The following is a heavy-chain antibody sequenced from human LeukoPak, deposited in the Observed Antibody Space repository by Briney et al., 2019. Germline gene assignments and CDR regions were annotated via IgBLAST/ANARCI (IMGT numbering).Heavy chain of an antibody. J-gene: IGHJ6*03. V-gene: IGHV3-30*02. Sequence: GGSLRLSCAASGLTFRSYGMHWARQSRGEGLEWVAFIRYDGSNKYYADSVKGRFTISRDNSKNTLYLQMNSLRAEDTAVYYCAKDGAQYYDFWSGYYDIDYYYYMDVWGKGTTVTVSS. CDR1: GLTFRSYG. D-gene: IGHD3-3*01. CDR3: AKDGAQYYDFWSGYYDIDYYYYMDV. CDR2: IRYDGSNK.